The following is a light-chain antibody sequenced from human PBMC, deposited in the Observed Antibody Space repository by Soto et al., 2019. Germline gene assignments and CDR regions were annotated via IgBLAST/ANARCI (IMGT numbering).Light chain of an antibody. J-gene: IGKJ5*01. Sequence: DIQMTQSPSSVSASVGDRVTFTCRASQGLGRWLTWYQQKPGKAPKLLTYAASNLQSGVPSRFSGSGSGTDFTLTISSLQPDDFANDYCQQGNSFPFTFGQGTRLEI. CDR2: AAS. CDR1: QGLGRW. V-gene: IGKV1-12*01. CDR3: QQGNSFPFT.